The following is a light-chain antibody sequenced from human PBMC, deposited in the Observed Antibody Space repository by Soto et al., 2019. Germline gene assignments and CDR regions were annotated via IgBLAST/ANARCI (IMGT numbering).Light chain of an antibody. CDR2: GAS. V-gene: IGKV3-15*01. J-gene: IGKJ5*01. Sequence: IVMTQSPATLSVSPGERATLSCRASQSVSSSLAWYQQKLGQAPRLLIYGASTRATGIPARFSGSGSGTDFTLTISSLEPEDFAVYYWKQGRNWPPRITFGQGTRLEI. CDR3: KQGRNWPPRIT. CDR1: QSVSSS.